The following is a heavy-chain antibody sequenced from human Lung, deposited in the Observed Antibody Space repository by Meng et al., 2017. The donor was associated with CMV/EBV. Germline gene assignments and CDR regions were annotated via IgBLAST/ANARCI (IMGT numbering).Heavy chain of an antibody. J-gene: IGHJ6*02. Sequence: SETLSLXXTVSGGSVSSGSYYWSWIRQPPGKGLEWIGYIYYSGSTNYNPSLKSRVTISVDTSKNQFSLKLSSVTAADTAVYYCARLGGLRFAFWYGMDVWGQGXTVTVSS. D-gene: IGHD3-3*01. CDR3: ARLGGLRFAFWYGMDV. CDR2: IYYSGST. CDR1: GGSVSSGSYY. V-gene: IGHV4-61*01.